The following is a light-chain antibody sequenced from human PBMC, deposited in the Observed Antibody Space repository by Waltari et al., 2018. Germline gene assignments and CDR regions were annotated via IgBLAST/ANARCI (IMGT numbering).Light chain of an antibody. CDR1: QSVSSY. Sequence: VLTQSPATLSLSPGERATLSCRASQSVSSYLAWYQLKPGQAPRLLIYDASNRATGIPARFSGGGSGTDFTLTISSLEPEDSAVYYCQQRSKWPLTFGGGTKVEIK. J-gene: IGKJ4*01. CDR3: QQRSKWPLT. CDR2: DAS. V-gene: IGKV3-11*01.